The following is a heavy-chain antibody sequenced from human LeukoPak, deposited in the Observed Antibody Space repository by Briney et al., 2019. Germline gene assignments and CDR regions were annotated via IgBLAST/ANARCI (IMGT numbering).Heavy chain of an antibody. V-gene: IGHV3-15*01. CDR3: TTGGVVVVVAATLADY. CDR2: IKSKTDGGTT. J-gene: IGHJ4*02. CDR1: GFTFSNAW. Sequence: PGGSLRLSCAASGFTFSNAWMSWVRQAPGKGLEWVGRIKSKTDGGTTDYAAPVKGRFTISRDDSKNTLYLQMNSLKTEDTAEYYCTTGGVVVVVAATLADYWGQGTLVTVSS. D-gene: IGHD2-15*01.